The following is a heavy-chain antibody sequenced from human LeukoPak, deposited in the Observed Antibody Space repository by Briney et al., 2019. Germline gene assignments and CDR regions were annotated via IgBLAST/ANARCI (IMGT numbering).Heavy chain of an antibody. CDR1: GYSISSGYY. CDR3: ASAKPGRSNWFDP. V-gene: IGHV4-38-2*02. D-gene: IGHD3-10*01. J-gene: IGHJ5*02. Sequence: SETLSLTCTVSGYSISSGYYWGWIRQPPGKGLEWIGSIYHSGSTYYNPSLKSRVTISVDTSKNQFSLKLSSVTAADTAVYYCASAKPGRSNWFDPWGQGTLVTVSS. CDR2: IYHSGST.